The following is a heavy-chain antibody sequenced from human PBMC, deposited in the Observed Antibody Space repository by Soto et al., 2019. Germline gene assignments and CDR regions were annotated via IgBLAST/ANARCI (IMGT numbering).Heavy chain of an antibody. V-gene: IGHV1-69*01. J-gene: IGHJ4*02. D-gene: IGHD3-22*01. CDR2: IIPIFGTA. Sequence: QVQLVQSGAEVKKPGSSVKVSCKASGGTFSSYAISWVRQAPGQGLEWMGGIIPIFGTANYAQKFQGGVTITADESTSTAYMELSSLRSEDTAVYYCARGYYYDSSGYYSNAYYFDYWGQGTLVTVSS. CDR3: ARGYYYDSSGYYSNAYYFDY. CDR1: GGTFSSYA.